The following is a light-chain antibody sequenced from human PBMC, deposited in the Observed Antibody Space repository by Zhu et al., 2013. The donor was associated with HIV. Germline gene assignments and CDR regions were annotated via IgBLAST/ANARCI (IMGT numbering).Light chain of an antibody. CDR1: QSVSSN. CDR3: QQRNIWPPIT. CDR2: NAS. V-gene: IGKV3-11*01. J-gene: IGKJ5*01. Sequence: EIVMTQSPATLSVSPGERATLSCRASQSVSSNLAWYQQKPGQAPRLLMYNASTRATGIPTRFSGSGSGTDFTLTISSLEPEDFAVYYCQQRNIWPPITFGQGTRLEIK.